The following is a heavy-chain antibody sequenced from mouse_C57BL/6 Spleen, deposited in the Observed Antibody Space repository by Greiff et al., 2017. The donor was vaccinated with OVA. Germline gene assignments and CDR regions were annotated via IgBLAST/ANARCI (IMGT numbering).Heavy chain of an antibody. CDR2: ISYDGSN. CDR1: GYSITSGYY. CDR3: AREKVTTVVFDY. V-gene: IGHV3-6*01. D-gene: IGHD1-1*01. J-gene: IGHJ2*01. Sequence: ESGPGLVKPSQSLSLTCSVTGYSITSGYYWNWIRQFPGNKLEWMGYISYDGSNNYNPSLKNRISITRDTSKNQFFLKLNSVTTEDTATYYCAREKVTTVVFDYWGQGTTLTVSS.